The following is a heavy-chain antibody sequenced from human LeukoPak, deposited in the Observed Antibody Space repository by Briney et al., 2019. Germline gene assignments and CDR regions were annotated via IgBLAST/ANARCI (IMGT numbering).Heavy chain of an antibody. CDR1: GFTFSSYS. D-gene: IGHD3-22*01. CDR3: XXDSPXXGXYDSSGSPXGY. CDR2: ISSSSSTI. V-gene: IGHV3-48*01. J-gene: IGHJ4*02. Sequence: GGSLRLSCAASGFTFSSYSMNWVRQAPGKGLEWVSYISSSSSTIYYADSVKGRFTISRDNAKNSLYLQINSLRAEDTPVYYXXXDSPXXGXYDSSGSPXGYWGXGTLVXXSS.